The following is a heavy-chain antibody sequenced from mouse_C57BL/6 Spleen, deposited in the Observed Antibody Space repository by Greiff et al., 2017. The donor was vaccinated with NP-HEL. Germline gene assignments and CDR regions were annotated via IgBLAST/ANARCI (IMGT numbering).Heavy chain of an antibody. CDR2: INPNNGGT. D-gene: IGHD1-1*01. V-gene: IGHV1-26*01. Sequence: VQLQQSGPELVKPGASVKISCKASGYTFTDYYMNWVKQSHGKSLEWIGDINPNNGGTSYNQKFKGKATLTVDKSSSTAYMELRSLTSEDSAVYYCAGVRTWFAYWGQGTLVTVSA. J-gene: IGHJ3*01. CDR1: GYTFTDYY. CDR3: AGVRTWFAY.